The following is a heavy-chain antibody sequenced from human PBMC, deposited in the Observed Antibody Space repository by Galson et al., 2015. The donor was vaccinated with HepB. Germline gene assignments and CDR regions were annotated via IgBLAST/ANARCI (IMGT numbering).Heavy chain of an antibody. J-gene: IGHJ4*02. CDR1: FSSYG. D-gene: IGHD4-17*01. Sequence: FSSYGMHWVRQAPGKGLEWVAVISHDGSNKYYADSVKGRFTISRDNSKNTLYLQMNSLRAEDTAVYYCANEDYGDYGIDYWGQGTLVTVSS. V-gene: IGHV3-30*18. CDR2: ISHDGSNK. CDR3: ANEDYGDYGIDY.